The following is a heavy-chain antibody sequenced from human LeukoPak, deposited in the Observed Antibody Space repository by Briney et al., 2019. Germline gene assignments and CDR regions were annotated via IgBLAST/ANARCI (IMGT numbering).Heavy chain of an antibody. Sequence: PSQTLSLTCTVSGGSISSGGYYCSWIRQHPGKGLEWIGYIYYSGSTYYNPSLKSRVTISVDTSKNQFSLKLSSVTAADTAVYYCSSLPRIVATQNFDYWGQGTLVTVSS. V-gene: IGHV4-31*03. CDR3: SSLPRIVATQNFDY. J-gene: IGHJ4*02. CDR2: IYYSGST. CDR1: GGSISSGGYY. D-gene: IGHD5-12*01.